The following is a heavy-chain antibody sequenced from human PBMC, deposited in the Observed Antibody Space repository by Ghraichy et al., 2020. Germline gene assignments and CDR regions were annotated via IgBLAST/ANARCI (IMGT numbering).Heavy chain of an antibody. CDR2: ISGGGTI. CDR1: GFTFISYA. D-gene: IGHD4-11*01. V-gene: IGHV3-23*01. J-gene: IGHJ4*02. CDR3: AKRAATTVHRRLNGFDS. Sequence: GESLNISCAASGFTFISYAMSWVRQAPGKGLEWVAGISGGGTIYYADSVKGRFTISRDNSKNTLYVQMSSLRAEDTAVYYCAKRAATTVHRRLNGFDSWGQGTLVTVSS.